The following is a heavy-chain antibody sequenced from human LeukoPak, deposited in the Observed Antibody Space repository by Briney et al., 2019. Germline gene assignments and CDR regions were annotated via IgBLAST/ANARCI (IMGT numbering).Heavy chain of an antibody. CDR3: ARAYSSWYYFDY. V-gene: IGHV1-46*01. J-gene: IGHJ4*02. D-gene: IGHD6-6*01. Sequence: ASVTVSFKASGYTFTIYYMHWVRQAPGQGLEWMGIINPSGGSTSYAQKFQGRVTMTRDMSTSTVYMELSSLRSEDTAVYYCARAYSSWYYFDYWGQGTLVTVSS. CDR2: INPSGGST. CDR1: GYTFTIYY.